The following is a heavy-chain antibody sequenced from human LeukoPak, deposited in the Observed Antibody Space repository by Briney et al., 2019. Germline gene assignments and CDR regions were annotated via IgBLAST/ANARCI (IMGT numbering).Heavy chain of an antibody. CDR2: FDPEDGGT. CDR3: ATVQSVGGSYQDLRLNPGWFDP. J-gene: IGHJ5*02. CDR1: GYTLTELS. D-gene: IGHD1-26*01. Sequence: GASVKVSCKVSGYTLTELSMHWVRQAPGKGLEWMGGFDPEDGGTIYAQKFQGRVTMTEDTSTDTAYMELSSLRSEDTAVYYCATVQSVGGSYQDLRLNPGWFDPWGQGTLVTVSS. V-gene: IGHV1-24*01.